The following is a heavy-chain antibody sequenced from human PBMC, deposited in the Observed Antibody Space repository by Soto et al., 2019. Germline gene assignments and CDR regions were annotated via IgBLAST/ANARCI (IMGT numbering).Heavy chain of an antibody. CDR3: ANMDYGDYGTGAFDI. CDR1: GFTFRSYW. J-gene: IGHJ3*02. CDR2: IKQDGSEN. Sequence: EVQLVESGGGLVQPGGSLRLSCAASGFTFRSYWMSWVRQTPGKGLEWVANIKQDGSENYYVDSVKGRFTISRDNAENSLYLQMKSLRVDDTAVYYCANMDYGDYGTGAFDIWGQGTMVNVSS. D-gene: IGHD4-17*01. V-gene: IGHV3-7*01.